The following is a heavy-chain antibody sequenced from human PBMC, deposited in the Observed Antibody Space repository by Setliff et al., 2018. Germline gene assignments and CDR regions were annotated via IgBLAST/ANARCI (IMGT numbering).Heavy chain of an antibody. Sequence: SETLSLTCTVSGGSISSHYWSWIRQPPGKGLEWIGYIYYSGSTNYNPSLKSRVTISVDTSKNQFSLNLTSVTAADTAVYYCARASVVHAIAVGYWGQGTLVTVSS. D-gene: IGHD2-15*01. J-gene: IGHJ4*02. V-gene: IGHV4-59*08. CDR3: ARASVVHAIAVGY. CDR1: GGSISSHY. CDR2: IYYSGST.